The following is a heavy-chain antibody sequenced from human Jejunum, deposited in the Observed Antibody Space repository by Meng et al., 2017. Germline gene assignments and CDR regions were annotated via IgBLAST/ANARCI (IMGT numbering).Heavy chain of an antibody. D-gene: IGHD3-10*01. CDR3: ARHFSGSGTWFFDS. CDR2: ISYSGST. Sequence: QLQLQESGAGLVKASETLSLTCTVSGGSISGSYDYWGWLRQPPGKGLDWTGTISYSGSTYYNPSLTSRVTISMDTSKNQFSLKLSSVTAADTAVYYCARHFSGSGTWFFDSWGQGVLVTVSS. CDR1: GGSISGSYDY. V-gene: IGHV4-39*01. J-gene: IGHJ4*02.